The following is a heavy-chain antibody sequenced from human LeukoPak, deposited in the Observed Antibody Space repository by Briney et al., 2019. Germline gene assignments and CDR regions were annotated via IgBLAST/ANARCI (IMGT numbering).Heavy chain of an antibody. V-gene: IGHV3-74*01. D-gene: IGHD1-26*01. CDR3: VRSASGNYGLFDY. J-gene: IGHJ4*02. CDR2: INSDRSTSTT. CDR1: GFTFSSYW. Sequence: GGSLRLSCTGSGFTFSSYWMHWVRHVPGKGLVWVSRINSDRSTSTTNYADSVEGRFTISRDNAKNTLYLQMNSLRAEDTAVYYCVRSASGNYGLFDYWGQGTLVTVSS.